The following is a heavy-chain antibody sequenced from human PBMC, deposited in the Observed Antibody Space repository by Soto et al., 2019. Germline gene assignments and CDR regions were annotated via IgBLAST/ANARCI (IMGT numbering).Heavy chain of an antibody. CDR3: AGGHNWNPYYYYYYGMDV. V-gene: IGHV4-34*01. CDR2: INHSGST. CDR1: GVSFSGYY. D-gene: IGHD1-1*01. J-gene: IGHJ6*02. Sequence: SETLSLTCAVYGVSFSGYYWSWIRQPPGKGLEWIGEINHSGSTNYNPSLKSRVTISVDTSKNQFSLKLSSVTAADTAVYYCAGGHNWNPYYYYYYGMDVWGQGTTVTVSS.